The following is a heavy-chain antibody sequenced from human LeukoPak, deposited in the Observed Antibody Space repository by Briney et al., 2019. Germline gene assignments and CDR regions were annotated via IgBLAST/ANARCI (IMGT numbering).Heavy chain of an antibody. D-gene: IGHD1-26*01. Sequence: GGSLRLSCAASGFIFNSYWMHWVRHAPGKGLVWVSRINPDGRITHYADSVKGRFTISRDNAKNTLYLQMNSLRVEDTAVYYCTRDSGAHRIIDYWGQGTLVTVSS. J-gene: IGHJ4*02. V-gene: IGHV3-74*01. CDR3: TRDSGAHRIIDY. CDR1: GFIFNSYW. CDR2: INPDGRIT.